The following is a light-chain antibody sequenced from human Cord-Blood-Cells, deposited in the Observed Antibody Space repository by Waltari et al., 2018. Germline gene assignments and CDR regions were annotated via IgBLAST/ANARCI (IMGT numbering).Light chain of an antibody. CDR3: AAWDDSLSGWV. J-gene: IGLJ3*02. Sequence: QSVLTQPPSASGTPGQRVTISCSGSSSNTGSNYVYWYQQLPGTAPKLPIYRNNQRPSGVPDRFHGSKSGTSTSLAISGLRSEDEADYYCAAWDDSLSGWVFGGGTKLTVL. V-gene: IGLV1-47*01. CDR1: SSNTGSNY. CDR2: RNN.